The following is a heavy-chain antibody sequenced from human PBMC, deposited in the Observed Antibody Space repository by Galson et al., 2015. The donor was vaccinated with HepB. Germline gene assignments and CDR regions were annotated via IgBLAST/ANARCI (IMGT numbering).Heavy chain of an antibody. Sequence: ETLSLTCTVFGDSITNSHYYWVWIRQAPGKGLEWVGSIYYSGITYYNPSLKSRLTMSLDASEKRFSLKLTSVTAADTAIYYCSRLGATTWGWLDPWGQGTLVTVSS. CDR3: SRLGATTWGWLDP. J-gene: IGHJ5*01. D-gene: IGHD1-26*01. CDR2: IYYSGIT. V-gene: IGHV4-39*01. CDR1: GDSITNSHYY.